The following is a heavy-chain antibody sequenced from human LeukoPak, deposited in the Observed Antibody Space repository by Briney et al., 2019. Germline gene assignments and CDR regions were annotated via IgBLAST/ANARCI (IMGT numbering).Heavy chain of an antibody. CDR3: ARLWDSSFDY. D-gene: IGHD6-19*01. CDR1: GYRFTSYW. J-gene: IGHJ4*02. Sequence: GESLKISCKGSGYRFTSYWIGWVRQMPGKGLEWMGVIYPADSDSKYSPSFQGQVTISADKSISTAYLQWSSLKASDTAMYYCARLWDSSFDYWGQGTLVTVSS. CDR2: IYPADSDS. V-gene: IGHV5-51*01.